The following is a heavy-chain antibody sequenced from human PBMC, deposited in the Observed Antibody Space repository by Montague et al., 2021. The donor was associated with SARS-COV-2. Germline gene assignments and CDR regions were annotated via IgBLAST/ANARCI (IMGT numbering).Heavy chain of an antibody. D-gene: IGHD3-16*01. Sequence: SLRLSCAASGINIAHHAMYRVRQCPGKGLEWVAYISWNSVAITYADSVRGRFTISNELAENTLLLQMNSLIEEDTALYYCAKELSVPVWGIHYYGLDVWGQGTTVTVSS. CDR2: ISWNSVAI. J-gene: IGHJ6*02. CDR3: AKELSVPVWGIHYYGLDV. V-gene: IGHV3-9*01. CDR1: GINIAHHA.